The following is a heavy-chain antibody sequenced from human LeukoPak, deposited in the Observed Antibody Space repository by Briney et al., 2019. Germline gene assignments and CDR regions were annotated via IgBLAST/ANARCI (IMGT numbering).Heavy chain of an antibody. V-gene: IGHV4-59*01. CDR2: NYYSGST. D-gene: IGHD3-22*01. J-gene: IGHJ4*02. CDR3: ARGGWNKFDY. CDR1: GASISSYY. Sequence: SETLSLTCTVTGASISSYYWTWIRQPPGRGLEWIGYNYYSGSTNYYPSLKSRVTISVDTSKNQFSLKLSSVTAADTAVYYCARGGWNKFDYWGQGTLVTVSS.